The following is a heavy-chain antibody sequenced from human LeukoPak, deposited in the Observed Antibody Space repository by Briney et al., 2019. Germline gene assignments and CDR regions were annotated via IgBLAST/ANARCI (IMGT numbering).Heavy chain of an antibody. CDR1: GYTFTSYD. D-gene: IGHD3-22*01. CDR3: ARDYYDSSGYYSNWFDP. Sequence: ASVKVSCKASGYTFTSYDIHWVRQATGQGLEWMGWMNPNSGNTGYAQKFQGRVTMTRNTSISTAYMELSSLRSEDTAVYYCARDYYDSSGYYSNWFDPWGQGTLVTVSS. V-gene: IGHV1-8*01. J-gene: IGHJ5*02. CDR2: MNPNSGNT.